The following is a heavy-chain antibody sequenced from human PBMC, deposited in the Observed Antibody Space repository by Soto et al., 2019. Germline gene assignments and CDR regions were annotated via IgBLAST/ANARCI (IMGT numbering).Heavy chain of an antibody. CDR3: ARHPFGGYAFDS. V-gene: IGHV4-39*01. J-gene: IGHJ4*02. Sequence: SETLSLTFTVSCASIHSNVHYWVLVRQSPGKGLEWIASVFYTGSPYHNPSLESRVSISVDTSDNQFSLKVTSVTAADTGIYYCARHPFGGYAFDSWGQGTLVTVSS. CDR2: VFYTGSP. D-gene: IGHD3-16*01. CDR1: CASIHSNVHY.